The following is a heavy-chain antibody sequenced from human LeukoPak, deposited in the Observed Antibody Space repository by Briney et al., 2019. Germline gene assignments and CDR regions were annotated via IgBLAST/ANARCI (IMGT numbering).Heavy chain of an antibody. Sequence: GGSLRLSCAASGFTFSSYGMSWVRQAPGKGLEWVSAISGSGGSTYYADSVKGRFTISRDNFKNTLYLQMNSLRAEDTAVYYCAKDGGVWFAESNDYWGQGTLVTVSS. V-gene: IGHV3-23*01. J-gene: IGHJ4*02. CDR2: ISGSGGST. CDR3: AKDGGVWFAESNDY. D-gene: IGHD3-10*01. CDR1: GFTFSSYG.